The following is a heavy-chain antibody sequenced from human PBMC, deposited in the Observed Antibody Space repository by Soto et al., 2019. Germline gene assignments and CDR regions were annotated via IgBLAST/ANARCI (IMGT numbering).Heavy chain of an antibody. Sequence: PGESLKISCQGLGYIFTSYWIGWVRQTPGKGVEWMGIIYPGDSESRYSPSFQGQVTMSVDKSTTTASLQWPSLKASDTAMSYCERLVYGGYSPRMDVLGKGPTVIVSS. J-gene: IGHJ6*04. CDR3: ERLVYGGYSPRMDV. CDR2: IYPGDSES. D-gene: IGHD6-19*01. V-gene: IGHV5-51*01. CDR1: GYIFTSYW.